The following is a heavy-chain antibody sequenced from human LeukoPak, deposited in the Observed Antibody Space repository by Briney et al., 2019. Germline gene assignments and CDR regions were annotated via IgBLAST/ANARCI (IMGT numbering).Heavy chain of an antibody. CDR2: ISWDGGST. CDR1: GFTFDDYT. CDR3: AKDGAGTTAGYFQH. D-gene: IGHD1-1*01. V-gene: IGHV3-43*01. Sequence: GGSLRLSCAASGFTFDDYTMHWVRQAPGKGLEWVSLISWDGGSTYYADSVKGRFTISRDNSKNSPYLQMNSLRTEDTALYYCAKDGAGTTAGYFQHWGQGTLVTVSS. J-gene: IGHJ1*01.